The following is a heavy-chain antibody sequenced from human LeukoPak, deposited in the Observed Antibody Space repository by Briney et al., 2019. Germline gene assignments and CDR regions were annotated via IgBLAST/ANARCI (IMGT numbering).Heavy chain of an antibody. J-gene: IGHJ5*02. CDR1: GDSISSYY. Sequence: PSETLSLTCTVSGDSISSYYWSWIRQPPGKGLEWIGYIYDSGSTNYNPSLKSRVTISKDTSKNQFSLKLTSVTAADTAVYYGARARDYYGSALGYWFDPWGRGTLVTVSS. D-gene: IGHD3-10*01. CDR3: ARARDYYGSALGYWFDP. CDR2: IYDSGST. V-gene: IGHV4-59*01.